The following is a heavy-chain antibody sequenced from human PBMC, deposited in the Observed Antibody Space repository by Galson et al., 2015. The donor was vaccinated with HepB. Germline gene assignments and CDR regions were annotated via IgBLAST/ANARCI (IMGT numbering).Heavy chain of an antibody. CDR2: IRTKANNYAT. CDR1: GFNFGGSA. V-gene: IGHV3-73*01. D-gene: IGHD5-12*01. J-gene: IGHJ4*02. Sequence: SLRLSCAASGFNFGGSAIHWVRQASGKGPEWVGRIRTKANNYATSYVPSLEGRFTISRDDSKYMAYLHMKSLKADDTAVYYCTRLGDFSGYSSRWGQGTQVTVSS. CDR3: TRLGDFSGYSSR.